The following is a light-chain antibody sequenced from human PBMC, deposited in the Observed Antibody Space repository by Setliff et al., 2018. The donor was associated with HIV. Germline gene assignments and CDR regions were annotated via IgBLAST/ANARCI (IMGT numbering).Light chain of an antibody. CDR3: DSYTSTGIYV. CDR1: RSDVGAYNS. CDR2: DVS. V-gene: IGLV2-14*03. Sequence: QSVLTQPASVSGSPGQVITVSCTGTRSDVGAYNSVSWFQQPPGRAPKLIIFDVSSRPSGVSNRFSGSKFGNTASLTISGLQTEDEADYYCDSYTSTGIYVFGTGTKVTVL. J-gene: IGLJ1*01.